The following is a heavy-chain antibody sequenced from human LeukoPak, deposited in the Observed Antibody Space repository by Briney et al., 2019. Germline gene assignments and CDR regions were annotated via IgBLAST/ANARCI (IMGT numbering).Heavy chain of an antibody. J-gene: IGHJ6*02. Sequence: SETLSLTCTVSGGSISSYYWSWIRQPAGKGLEWIGRIYTSGSTNYNPSLKSRVTMSVDTSKNQFSLKLSSVTAADTAVYYCARDYYDSSGYTERMDVWGQGTTVTVSS. V-gene: IGHV4-4*07. D-gene: IGHD3-22*01. CDR3: ARDYYDSSGYTERMDV. CDR1: GGSISSYY. CDR2: IYTSGST.